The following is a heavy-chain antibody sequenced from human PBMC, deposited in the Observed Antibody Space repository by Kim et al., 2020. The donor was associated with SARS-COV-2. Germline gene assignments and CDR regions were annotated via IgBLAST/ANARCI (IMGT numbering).Heavy chain of an antibody. CDR2: IYYSGST. V-gene: IGHV4-61*01. D-gene: IGHD3-10*01. CDR1: GGSVSSGSYY. CDR3: ARQITMVRGVITVTPRGYFDY. J-gene: IGHJ4*02. Sequence: SETLSLTCTVSGGSVSSGSYYWSWIRQPPGKGLEWIGYIYYSGSTNYNPSLKSRVTISVDTSKNQFSLKLSSVTAVDTAVYYCARQITMVRGVITVTPRGYFDYWGQGTLVTVSS.